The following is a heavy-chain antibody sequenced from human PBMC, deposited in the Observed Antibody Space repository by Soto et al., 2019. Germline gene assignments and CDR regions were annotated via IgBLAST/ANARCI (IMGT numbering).Heavy chain of an antibody. Sequence: TGGSLRLSCAASGFNFSSYSMNWVRQAPGKGLEWVSYISSSSSTIYYADSVKGRFTISRDNAKNSLYLQMNSLRDEDTAVYYCARAGIVVSSYYYYYGMDVWGQGTTVTVSS. V-gene: IGHV3-48*02. CDR2: ISSSSSTI. CDR3: ARAGIVVSSYYYYYGMDV. D-gene: IGHD1-26*01. CDR1: GFNFSSYS. J-gene: IGHJ6*02.